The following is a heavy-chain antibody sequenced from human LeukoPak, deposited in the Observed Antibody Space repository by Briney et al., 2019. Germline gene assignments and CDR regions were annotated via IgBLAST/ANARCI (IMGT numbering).Heavy chain of an antibody. D-gene: IGHD3-22*01. J-gene: IGHJ4*02. CDR1: GYIFTSYG. V-gene: IGHV1-18*01. Sequence: ASVKVSCKASGYIFTSYGISWVRQAPRQGLEWMGWISVYNGNTNYVQKFQGRVTMTTDTSTSTAYMELRSLRSDDTAVYYCARVQPHRIYYDDSDYPTRNDYWGQGTLVTVSS. CDR3: ARVQPHRIYYDDSDYPTRNDY. CDR2: ISVYNGNT.